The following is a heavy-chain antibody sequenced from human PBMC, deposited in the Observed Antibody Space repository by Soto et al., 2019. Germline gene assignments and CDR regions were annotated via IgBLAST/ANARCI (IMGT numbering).Heavy chain of an antibody. CDR3: ARERGWYCLHGMDV. D-gene: IGHD6-19*01. CDR1: GGSFSSYY. J-gene: IGHJ6*02. Sequence: SETLSLTCAVYGGSFSSYYWSWIRQPPGKGLEWIGEINHSGSTNYNPSLKSRVTISVDTSKNQFSLKLSSVTAADTAVYYCARERGWYCLHGMDVWGQGPTVTVPS. CDR2: INHSGST. V-gene: IGHV4-34*01.